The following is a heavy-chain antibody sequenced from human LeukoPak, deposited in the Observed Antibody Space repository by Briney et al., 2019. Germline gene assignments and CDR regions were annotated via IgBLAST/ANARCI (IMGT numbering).Heavy chain of an antibody. V-gene: IGHV3-21*01. CDR1: GFTFSSYS. CDR3: ARGEGDIVVVPAAIPYYYYMDV. J-gene: IGHJ6*03. CDR2: ISSSSSYI. D-gene: IGHD2-2*01. Sequence: GGSLRLSCAASGFTFSSYSMNWVRQAPGKGLEWVSSISSSSSYIYYADSVKGRFTISRDNAKNSLYLQMNSLRAEDTAVYYCARGEGDIVVVPAAIPYYYYMDVWGKGTTVTVSS.